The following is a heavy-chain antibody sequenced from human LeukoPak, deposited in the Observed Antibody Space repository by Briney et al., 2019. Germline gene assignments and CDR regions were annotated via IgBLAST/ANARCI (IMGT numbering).Heavy chain of an antibody. CDR2: IYYSGST. CDR1: GGSISRSSYY. D-gene: IGHD2-2*02. J-gene: IGHJ5*02. V-gene: IGHV4-39*07. Sequence: SETLSLTCTVSGGSISRSSYYWGWIRQPPGKGREWIGSIYYSGSTYYNPSLKRRVTISVDPSKNQFSLQLSSVTAADTAVYYCARDVGPIVVVPAAILSWFHPWGQGTLVPVSS. CDR3: ARDVGPIVVVPAAILSWFHP.